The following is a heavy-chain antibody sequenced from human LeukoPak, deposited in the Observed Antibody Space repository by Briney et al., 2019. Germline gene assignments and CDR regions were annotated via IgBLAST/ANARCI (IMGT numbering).Heavy chain of an antibody. CDR3: ARGDGYNFFDY. J-gene: IGHJ4*02. V-gene: IGHV3-53*01. D-gene: IGHD5-24*01. Sequence: GGATYYADSVKGRFTISRDNSENTLYLQMKSLRAEDTAVYYCARGDGYNFFDYWGQGTLVTVPS. CDR2: GGAT.